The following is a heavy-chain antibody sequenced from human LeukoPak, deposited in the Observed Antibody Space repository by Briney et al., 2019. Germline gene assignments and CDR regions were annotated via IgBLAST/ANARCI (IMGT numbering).Heavy chain of an antibody. V-gene: IGHV3-9*01. CDR2: ISWNSGSI. J-gene: IGHJ4*02. CDR1: GFTFDDYA. D-gene: IGHD3-3*01. CDR3: ARDPGTIFDVLNYHFDY. Sequence: GGSLRLSCAASGFTFDDYAMHWVRQAPGKGLEWVSGISWNSGSIGYADSVKGRFTISRDNAKNSLYLQMNSLTAEDTAIYYCARDPGTIFDVLNYHFDYWGQGTLVTVSS.